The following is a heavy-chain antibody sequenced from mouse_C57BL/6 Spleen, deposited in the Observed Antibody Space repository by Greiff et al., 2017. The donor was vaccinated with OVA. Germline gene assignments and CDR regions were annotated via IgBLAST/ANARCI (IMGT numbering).Heavy chain of an antibody. V-gene: IGHV10-3*01. Sequence: DVMLVESGGGLVQPKGSLKLSCAASGFTFNTYAMHWVRQAPGKGLEWVARIRSKSSNYATYYAYSVKDRFTISRDDSQSMLYLQTNNLTTEDTAMYHCVRDGNYGGFAYWGQGTLVTVSA. J-gene: IGHJ3*01. CDR2: IRSKSSNYAT. D-gene: IGHD2-1*01. CDR3: VRDGNYGGFAY. CDR1: GFTFNTYA.